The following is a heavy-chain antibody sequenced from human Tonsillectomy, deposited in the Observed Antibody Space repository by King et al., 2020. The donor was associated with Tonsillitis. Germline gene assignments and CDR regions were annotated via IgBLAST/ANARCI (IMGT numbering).Heavy chain of an antibody. V-gene: IGHV3-43*02. Sequence: VQLVESGGGVVQPGGSLRLSRAASGFTFADYAMHWVRQAPGKGLEWISLISGDDGSTYYADSVKGRFTISRDISKNSLYLQMNSLRTEDTALYYCAARYYYDSSGPLRFDPWGKGTLVTVSS. D-gene: IGHD3-22*01. J-gene: IGHJ5*02. CDR2: ISGDDGST. CDR1: GFTFADYA. CDR3: AARYYYDSSGPLRFDP.